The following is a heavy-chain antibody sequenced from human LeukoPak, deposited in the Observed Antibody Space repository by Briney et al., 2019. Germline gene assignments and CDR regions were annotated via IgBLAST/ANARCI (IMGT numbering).Heavy chain of an antibody. CDR2: ISSSSSTI. CDR1: GFTFSSYS. J-gene: IGHJ6*02. V-gene: IGHV3-48*01. CDR3: AKTRTTMIVVVTDGGMDV. D-gene: IGHD3-22*01. Sequence: PGGSLRLSCAASGFTFSSYSMNWVRQAPGKGLEWVSYISSSSSTIYYADSVKGRFTISRDNAKNSLYLQMNSLRAEDTAVYYCAKTRTTMIVVVTDGGMDVWGQGTTVTVSS.